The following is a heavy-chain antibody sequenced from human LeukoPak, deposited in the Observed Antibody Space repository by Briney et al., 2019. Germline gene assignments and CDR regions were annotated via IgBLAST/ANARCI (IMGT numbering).Heavy chain of an antibody. CDR3: ARDGTSGYYYNDAFDI. J-gene: IGHJ3*02. Sequence: ASVKVSCKASGYTFTGYYMHWVRQAPGQGLEWMGWINPNSGGTNYAQKFQGRVTMTRDTSISTAYMELSSLRSEDTAVYYCARDGTSGYYYNDAFDIWGQGTMVTVSS. D-gene: IGHD3-22*01. V-gene: IGHV1-2*02. CDR1: GYTFTGYY. CDR2: INPNSGGT.